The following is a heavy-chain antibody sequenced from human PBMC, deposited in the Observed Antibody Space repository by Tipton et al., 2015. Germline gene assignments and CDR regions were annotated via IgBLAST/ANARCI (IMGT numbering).Heavy chain of an antibody. Sequence: VQLVQSGAEVGEPGASLMVSCKASGYTFTDYHIHWMRQAPGQGLEWMGQIDPRNGVTHYAQGFQGRVTMTRDTSILTAYMELSGLRSDDTAVYYCATDSLRTTLGSHWGQGTLVTVSS. D-gene: IGHD1-7*01. CDR1: GYTFTDYH. V-gene: IGHV1-2*06. J-gene: IGHJ1*01. CDR2: IDPRNGVT. CDR3: ATDSLRTTLGSH.